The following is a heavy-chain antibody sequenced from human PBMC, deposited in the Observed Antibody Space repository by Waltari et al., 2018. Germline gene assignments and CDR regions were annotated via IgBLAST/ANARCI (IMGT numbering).Heavy chain of an antibody. CDR1: GGSISSSSYY. CDR2: IYYSGST. Sequence: QLQLQESGPGLVKPSETLSLTCTVSGGSISSSSYYWGWIRQPPGKGLEWIGSIYYSGSTYYNPSLKSRVTISVDTSKNQFSLKLSSVTAADTAVYYCARGPERWFDAFDIWGQGTMVTVSS. CDR3: ARGPERWFDAFDI. V-gene: IGHV4-39*07. D-gene: IGHD2-15*01. J-gene: IGHJ3*02.